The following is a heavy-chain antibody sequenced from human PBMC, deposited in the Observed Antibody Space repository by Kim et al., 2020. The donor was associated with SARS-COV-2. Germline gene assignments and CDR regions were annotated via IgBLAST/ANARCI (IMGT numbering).Heavy chain of an antibody. CDR3: ARGEWLCDY. J-gene: IGHJ4*02. D-gene: IGHD3-3*01. CDR2: GTA. Sequence: GTANYAKKCQGRVTMTADKSTSTAYMEMSSMRSEDTAVYYCARGEWLCDYWGQGTLVTVSS. V-gene: IGHV1-69*06.